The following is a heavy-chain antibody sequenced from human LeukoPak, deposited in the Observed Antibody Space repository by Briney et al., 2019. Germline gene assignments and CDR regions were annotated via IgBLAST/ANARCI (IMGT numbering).Heavy chain of an antibody. CDR3: ARVPRPNCSGGSCYSSFDY. V-gene: IGHV4-39*07. CDR1: GGSISSSSYF. Sequence: SETLSLTCTVSGGSISSSSYFWGWIRQPPGKGLEWIGSFFHTGSTYYNPSLKSRVTISVDTSKNQFSLKLSSVTAADTAVYYCARVPRPNCSGGSCYSSFDYWGQGTLVTVSS. D-gene: IGHD2-15*01. CDR2: FFHTGST. J-gene: IGHJ4*02.